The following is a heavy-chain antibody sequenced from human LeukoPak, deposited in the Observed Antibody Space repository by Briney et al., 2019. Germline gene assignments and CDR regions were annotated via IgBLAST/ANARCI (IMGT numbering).Heavy chain of an antibody. J-gene: IGHJ6*02. CDR1: GVSMSSYY. CDR3: ARDRRYYDTSGTVYYDAMDV. D-gene: IGHD3-22*01. CDR2: ISYSGST. V-gene: IGHV4-59*01. Sequence: EPSETLSLTCTVSGVSMSSYYWSWTRQPPGKGLEWIGYISYSGSTNYNPSLKSRVTISVDTSKNHFSLKLSSVTAADTAVYYCARDRRYYDTSGTVYYDAMDVWGQGTTVTVSS.